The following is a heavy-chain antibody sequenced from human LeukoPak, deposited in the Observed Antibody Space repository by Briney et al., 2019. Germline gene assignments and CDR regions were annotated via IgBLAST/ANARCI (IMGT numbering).Heavy chain of an antibody. CDR1: GFTFSSYW. V-gene: IGHV3-7*01. CDR2: IKQDGSEK. D-gene: IGHD2-8*01. CDR3: ASDPILYCTNGVCSRPIYYYYGMDV. J-gene: IGHJ6*02. Sequence: GGSLRLSCAASGFTFSSYWMSWVRQAPGKGLEWVANIKQDGSEKYYVDPVKGRFTISRDNAKNSLYLQMNSLRAEDTAVYYCASDPILYCTNGVCSRPIYYYYGMDVWGQGTTVTVSS.